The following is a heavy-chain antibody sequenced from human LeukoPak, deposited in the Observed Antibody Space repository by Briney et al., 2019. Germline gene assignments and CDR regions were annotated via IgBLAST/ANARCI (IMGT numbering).Heavy chain of an antibody. CDR1: GGTFSSYA. Sequence: ASVKVSCKASGGTFSSYAISWVRQAPGQGLEWMGGIIPVFGTANYAQKFQGRVTITADESTSTAYMELSSLRSEDTAVYYCARDSEPRGLRWFDPWGQGTLVTVSS. J-gene: IGHJ5*02. CDR3: ARDSEPRGLRWFDP. V-gene: IGHV1-69*13. CDR2: IIPVFGTA. D-gene: IGHD1-14*01.